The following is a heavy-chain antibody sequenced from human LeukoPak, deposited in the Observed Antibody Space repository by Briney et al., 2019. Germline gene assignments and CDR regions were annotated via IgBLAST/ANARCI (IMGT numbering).Heavy chain of an antibody. V-gene: IGHV1-3*01. CDR1: GYTFTSYT. Sequence: ASVKVSCKASGYTFTSYTIHWVRQAPGQRLEWMGWINAGNGNTKYSQKFQGRVTITRDTSASTAYMELSSLRSEDTAVYYCAIRERQWLVLDYWGQGTLVTVSS. CDR3: AIRERQWLVLDY. CDR2: INAGNGNT. J-gene: IGHJ4*02. D-gene: IGHD6-19*01.